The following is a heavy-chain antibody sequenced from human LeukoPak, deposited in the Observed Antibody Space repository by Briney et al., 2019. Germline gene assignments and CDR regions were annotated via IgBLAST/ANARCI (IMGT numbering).Heavy chain of an antibody. D-gene: IGHD3-10*01. CDR3: AKRGVVIRGILVIGYHQEAYHYDF. CDR2: ISDRGGST. Sequence: PGGSLRLSCVVSGISLSNYGMTWVRQAPGKGLEWVSYISDRGGSTTYADSVKGRFTISRDTSLNTLFLQMNNLRADDMAVYFCAKRGVVIRGILVIGYHQEAYHYDFWGQGVLVTVSS. V-gene: IGHV3-23*01. J-gene: IGHJ4*02. CDR1: GISLSNYG.